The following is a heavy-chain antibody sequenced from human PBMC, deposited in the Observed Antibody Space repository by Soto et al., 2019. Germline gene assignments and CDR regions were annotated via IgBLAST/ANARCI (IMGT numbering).Heavy chain of an antibody. J-gene: IGHJ6*03. D-gene: IGHD2-15*01. CDR3: ARASRQNRGYYYYYYMDV. CDR1: GDSVSSNSAA. Sequence: SQTLSLTCAISGDSVSSNSAAWNWIRQSPSRGLEWLGRTYYRSKWYNDYAVSAKSRITINPDTSKNQFSLQLNSVTPEDTAVYYCARASRQNRGYYYYYYMDVWGKGTTVTVPS. CDR2: TYYRSKWYN. V-gene: IGHV6-1*01.